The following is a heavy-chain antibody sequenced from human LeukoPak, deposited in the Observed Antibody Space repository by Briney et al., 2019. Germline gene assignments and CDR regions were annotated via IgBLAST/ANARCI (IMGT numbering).Heavy chain of an antibody. CDR1: GFTFSSYS. Sequence: GGSLRLSCAASGFTFSSYSMNWVRQAPGKGLEWVSYISSSSSTIYYADSVKGRFTISRDNSKNTLYLQMNSLRPEDTAVYYCAKGRDYYMDVWGKGTTVTVSS. CDR2: ISSSSSTI. CDR3: AKGRDYYMDV. J-gene: IGHJ6*03. V-gene: IGHV3-48*01.